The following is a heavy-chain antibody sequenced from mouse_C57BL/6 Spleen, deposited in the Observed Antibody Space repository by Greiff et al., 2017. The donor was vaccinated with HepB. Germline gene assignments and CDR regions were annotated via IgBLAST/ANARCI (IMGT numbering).Heavy chain of an antibody. CDR3: ARGQNYFDY. Sequence: QVHLKQSGAELARPGASVKMSCKASGYTFTSYTMHWVKQRPGQGLEWIGYINPSSGYTKYNQKFKDKATLTADKSSSTAYMQLSSLTSEDSAVYYCARGQNYFDYWGQGTTLTVSS. J-gene: IGHJ2*01. CDR1: GYTFTSYT. V-gene: IGHV1-4*01. CDR2: INPSSGYT.